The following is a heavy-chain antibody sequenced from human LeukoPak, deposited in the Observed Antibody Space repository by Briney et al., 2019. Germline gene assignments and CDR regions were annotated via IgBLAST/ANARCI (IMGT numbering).Heavy chain of an antibody. V-gene: IGHV1-69*05. Sequence: GASVKVSCKASGGTFSSYAISWVRQAPGQGLEWMGGIIPIFGTANCAQKFQGRVAITTDESTSTAYMELSSLRSEDTAVYYCATAADSNLRTSAFDIWGQGTMVTVSS. D-gene: IGHD4-11*01. CDR1: GGTFSSYA. CDR2: IIPIFGTA. CDR3: ATAADSNLRTSAFDI. J-gene: IGHJ3*02.